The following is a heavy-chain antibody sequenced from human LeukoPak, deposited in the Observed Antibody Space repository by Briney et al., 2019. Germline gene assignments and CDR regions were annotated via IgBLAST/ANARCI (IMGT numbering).Heavy chain of an antibody. CDR2: IKQDGSEK. D-gene: IGHD5-12*01. V-gene: IGHV3-7*01. J-gene: IGHJ4*02. CDR1: GFTFNRYW. Sequence: GGSLRLSCAASGFTFNRYWMSWVRQAPGKGLEWVANIKQDGSEKYYVDSVKGRFTISRDNAKNSLYLQMNSLRAEDTAVYYCARVEASGYDYGAFDYWGQGTLVTVSS. CDR3: ARVEASGYDYGAFDY.